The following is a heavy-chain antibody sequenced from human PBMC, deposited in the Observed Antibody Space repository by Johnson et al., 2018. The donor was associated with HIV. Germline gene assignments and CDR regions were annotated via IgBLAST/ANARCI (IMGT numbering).Heavy chain of an antibody. V-gene: IGHV3-30-3*01. Sequence: QVQLVESGGGVVQPGRSLRLSCAASGFTFSSYAMHWVRQAPGKGLEWVAVISYDGSNKYYADSVKGRFTISRDNSKNTLYLQMNSLRPEDTALYYCARRLWFRNLYDAFDIWGQGTMVTVSS. CDR3: ARRLWFRNLYDAFDI. D-gene: IGHD3-10*01. CDR2: ISYDGSNK. CDR1: GFTFSSYA. J-gene: IGHJ3*02.